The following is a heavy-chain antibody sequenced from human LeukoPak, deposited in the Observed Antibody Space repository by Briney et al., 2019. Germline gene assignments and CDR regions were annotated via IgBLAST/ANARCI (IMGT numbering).Heavy chain of an antibody. J-gene: IGHJ4*02. CDR1: GFRFSSYE. CDR3: VRGDRYFFDY. Sequence: PGRSLRLSCAASGFRFSSYEMNWVRQAPGRGLEWVSYIGNTGRTIYYVDSVKGRFTVSRDNAKNSLYLQMNSLRAEDTAIYYCVRGDRYFFDYWGQGTLVTVSS. D-gene: IGHD1-14*01. V-gene: IGHV3-48*03. CDR2: IGNTGRTI.